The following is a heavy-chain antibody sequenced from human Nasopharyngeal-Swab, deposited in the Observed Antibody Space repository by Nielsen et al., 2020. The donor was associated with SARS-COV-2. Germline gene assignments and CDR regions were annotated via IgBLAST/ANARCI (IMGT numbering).Heavy chain of an antibody. CDR1: GGSISSGGYY. J-gene: IGHJ3*02. Sequence: SETLSLPCTVSGGSISSGGYYWSWIRQHPGRGLEWIGYISYSGSTYYNPSLKSRVTISVDTSKNQFSLRLSSVTAADTAVYYCARSPITMIVVVNAFDIWGQGTMVTVSS. V-gene: IGHV4-31*03. CDR3: ARSPITMIVVVNAFDI. D-gene: IGHD3-22*01. CDR2: ISYSGST.